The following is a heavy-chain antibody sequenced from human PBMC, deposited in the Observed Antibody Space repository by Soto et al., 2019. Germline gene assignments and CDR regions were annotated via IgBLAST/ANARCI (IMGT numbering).Heavy chain of an antibody. CDR2: ISYDGSNK. D-gene: IGHD2-2*01. Sequence: QVQLVESGGGVVQPGRSLRLSCAASGFTFSSYAMHWVRQAPGKGLEWVAVISYDGSNKYYADSVKGRFTISRDNSKNTLYLQMNSLRAEDTAVYYCARDRVHNLYCSSTSCHYGGWFDPWGQGTLVTVSS. V-gene: IGHV3-30-3*01. CDR3: ARDRVHNLYCSSTSCHYGGWFDP. J-gene: IGHJ5*02. CDR1: GFTFSSYA.